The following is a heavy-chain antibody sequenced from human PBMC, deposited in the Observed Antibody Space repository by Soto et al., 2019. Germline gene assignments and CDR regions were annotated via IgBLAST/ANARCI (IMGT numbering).Heavy chain of an antibody. D-gene: IGHD3-16*02. CDR2: ISYDGSGK. CDR3: ARDQRWGRTGELSLSAPFDH. V-gene: IGHV3-30-3*01. CDR1: GFIFSNYA. J-gene: IGHJ4*02. Sequence: QVQLVESWGGVVQPGGSLRLSCAASGFIFSNYAMHWVRQAPGKGLEWVAVISYDGSGKYYADSVKGRFTISRDDSRNTLYLLMDFVRAEDTAVYYCARDQRWGRTGELSLSAPFDHWGQGTLVTVSS.